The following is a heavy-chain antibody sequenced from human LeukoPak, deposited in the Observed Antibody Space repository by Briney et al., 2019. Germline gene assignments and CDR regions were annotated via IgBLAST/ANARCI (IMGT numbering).Heavy chain of an antibody. J-gene: IGHJ4*02. D-gene: IGHD3-22*01. Sequence: SETLSLTCTVSGGSISSYYWSWIRQPPGKGLEWIGYIYYSGSTNYNPSLKSRVTISVDTSKNQFSLKLNSVTAADTAVYYCARSVPNYYDRSGYYLILFDSWGQGTLVTVSS. CDR1: GGSISSYY. V-gene: IGHV4-59*01. CDR2: IYYSGST. CDR3: ARSVPNYYDRSGYYLILFDS.